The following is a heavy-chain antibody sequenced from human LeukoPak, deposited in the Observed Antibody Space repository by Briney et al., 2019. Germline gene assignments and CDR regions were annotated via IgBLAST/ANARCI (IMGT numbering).Heavy chain of an antibody. CDR3: ARIEAAEDY. V-gene: IGHV3-30*03. Sequence: PGGSLRLSCSASGFTFSTYGMHWVRQAPGKGLEWVAVISYDGNNKYYADSVKGRFTISRDNSKNTLYLQMNGLRAEDTAVYYCARIEAAEDYWGQGTLVTVSS. J-gene: IGHJ4*02. CDR1: GFTFSTYG. D-gene: IGHD6-13*01. CDR2: ISYDGNNK.